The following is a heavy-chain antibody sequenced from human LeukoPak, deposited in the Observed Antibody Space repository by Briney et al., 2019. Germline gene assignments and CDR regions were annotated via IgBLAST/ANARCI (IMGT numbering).Heavy chain of an antibody. J-gene: IGHJ4*02. CDR3: AALDTAMGYFDY. V-gene: IGHV4-31*03. CDR2: IYYSGST. D-gene: IGHD5-18*01. CDR1: GGSISSGGYY. Sequence: PSETLSLTCTVSGGSISSGGYYWRWIRQHPGKGLERIGYIYYSGSTYYNPSLKSRVTISVDTSKNQFSLKLSSVTAADTAVYYCAALDTAMGYFDYWGQGTLVTVSS.